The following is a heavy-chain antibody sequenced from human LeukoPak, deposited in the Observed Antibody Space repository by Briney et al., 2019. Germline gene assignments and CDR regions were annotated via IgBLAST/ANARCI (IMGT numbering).Heavy chain of an antibody. CDR3: ARGRVGGDAFDI. J-gene: IGHJ3*02. Sequence: SETLSLTCAVYGGSFSGYYWSWIRQPPGKGLEWIGEINHSGSTNYNPSLKSRVTTSVDTSKNQFSLKLSSVTAADTAVYYCARGRVGGDAFDIWGQGTMVTVSS. D-gene: IGHD1-26*01. CDR2: INHSGST. CDR1: GGSFSGYY. V-gene: IGHV4-34*01.